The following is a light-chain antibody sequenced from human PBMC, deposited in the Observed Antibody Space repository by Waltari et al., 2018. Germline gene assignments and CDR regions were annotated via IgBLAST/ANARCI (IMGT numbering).Light chain of an antibody. J-gene: IGKJ1*01. CDR1: QSLLHSDGKTY. CDR3: MQIKQLPPWT. V-gene: IGKV2D-29*01. CDR2: EVS. Sequence: DVVMTQTPLSLSVTPGQPASISCKSSQSLLHSDGKTYLSWYLQKPGQPPQLLISEVSNRVSGVPDRFSGSGSGTDLTLKISRVEAEDVGVYYCMQIKQLPPWTFGQGTKVEIK.